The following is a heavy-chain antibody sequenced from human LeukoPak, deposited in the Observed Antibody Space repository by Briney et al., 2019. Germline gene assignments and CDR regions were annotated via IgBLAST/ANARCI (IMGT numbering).Heavy chain of an antibody. CDR2: ISYIGST. D-gene: IGHD3-16*01. V-gene: IGHV4-59*11. Sequence: SETLSLTCTVSGGSISSHYWSWIRQPPGKGLEWIGYISYIGSTNYSPSLKSRVTISVDTSKNQFSLRLSSVTAADTAVYYCARRGGPGWFDPWGQGTLVTVSS. J-gene: IGHJ5*02. CDR3: ARRGGPGWFDP. CDR1: GGSISSHY.